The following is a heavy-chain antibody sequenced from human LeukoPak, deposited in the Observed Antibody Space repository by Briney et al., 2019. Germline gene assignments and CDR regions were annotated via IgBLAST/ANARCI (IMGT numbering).Heavy chain of an antibody. Sequence: SETLSLTCTVSGGSISSYYWSWIRQPPGKGLEWIGYIYYSGSTNYKPSLKSRVTISVDTSKNQFSLKLSSVTAADTAVYYCARTYYDILTEAFDIWGQGTMVTVSS. CDR1: GGSISSYY. V-gene: IGHV4-59*08. D-gene: IGHD3-9*01. CDR3: ARTYYDILTEAFDI. J-gene: IGHJ3*02. CDR2: IYYSGST.